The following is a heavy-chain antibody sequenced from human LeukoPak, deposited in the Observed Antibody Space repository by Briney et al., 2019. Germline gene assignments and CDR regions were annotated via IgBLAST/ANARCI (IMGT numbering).Heavy chain of an antibody. J-gene: IGHJ4*02. Sequence: HAGGSMRLSCAASGFTFSSYAMSWVRQAPGKGLEWVSAISGSGGSTYYADSVKGRFTISRDNSKTTLYLQMNSLRAEDTAVYYCAKTLYYYDSSGYYYFDYWGQGTLVTVSS. CDR2: ISGSGGST. CDR3: AKTLYYYDSSGYYYFDY. CDR1: GFTFSSYA. V-gene: IGHV3-23*01. D-gene: IGHD3-22*01.